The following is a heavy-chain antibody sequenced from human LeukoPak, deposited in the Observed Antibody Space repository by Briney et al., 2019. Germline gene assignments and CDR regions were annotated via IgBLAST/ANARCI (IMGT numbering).Heavy chain of an antibody. D-gene: IGHD3-10*01. CDR1: GGSFSGYY. CDR3: ARGTYYYGSGSYYYYYYYYMDV. J-gene: IGHJ6*03. CDR2: IYYSGST. Sequence: PSETLSLTCAVYGGSFSGYYWSWIRQPPGKGLEWIGYIYYSGSTNYNPSLKSRVTISVDTSKNQFSLKLSSVTAADTAVYYCARGTYYYGSGSYYYYYYYYMDVWGKGTTVTVSS. V-gene: IGHV4-59*01.